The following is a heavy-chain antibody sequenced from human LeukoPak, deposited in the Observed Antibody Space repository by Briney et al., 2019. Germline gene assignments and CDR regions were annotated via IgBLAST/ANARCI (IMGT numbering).Heavy chain of an antibody. J-gene: IGHJ2*01. CDR2: INHSGST. Sequence: PSETLSLTCAVYGGSFSGYYWSWIRQPPGKGLEWIGEINHSGSTNYNPSLKSRVTISVDTSKNQFSLKLSSVTAADTAVYYCASQPRTSRITIFGVVTNWYFDLWGRGTLVTVSS. V-gene: IGHV4-34*01. D-gene: IGHD3-3*01. CDR3: ASQPRTSRITIFGVVTNWYFDL. CDR1: GGSFSGYY.